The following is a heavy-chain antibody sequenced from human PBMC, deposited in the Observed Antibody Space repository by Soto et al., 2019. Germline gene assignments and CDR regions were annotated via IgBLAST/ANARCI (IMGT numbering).Heavy chain of an antibody. J-gene: IGHJ5*02. V-gene: IGHV3-23*01. CDR1: GFTFISYA. CDR3: AKLGYCSSTSCYTGSGVWFDP. Sequence: EVQLLESGGGLVQPGGSLRLSCAASGFTFISYAMSWVRQAPGKGLEWVSAISGSGGSTYYADSVKGRFTISRDNSKNTLYLQMNSLRAEDTAVYYCAKLGYCSSTSCYTGSGVWFDPWGQGTLVTVSS. CDR2: ISGSGGST. D-gene: IGHD2-2*02.